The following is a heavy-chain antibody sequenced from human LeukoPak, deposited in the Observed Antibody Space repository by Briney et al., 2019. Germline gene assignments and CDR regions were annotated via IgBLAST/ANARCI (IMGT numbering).Heavy chain of an antibody. Sequence: ASVKASCKASGYTFTGYYMHWVRQAPGQGLEWMGWINPNSGGTNYAQKFQGRVTMTRDTSISTAYMELSRLRSDDTAVYYCARGTFRYSSGWYHFDYWGQGTLVTVSS. J-gene: IGHJ4*02. D-gene: IGHD6-19*01. CDR2: INPNSGGT. V-gene: IGHV1-2*02. CDR3: ARGTFRYSSGWYHFDY. CDR1: GYTFTGYY.